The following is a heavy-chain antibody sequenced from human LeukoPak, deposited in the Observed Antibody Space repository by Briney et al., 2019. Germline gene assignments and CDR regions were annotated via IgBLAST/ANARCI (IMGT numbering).Heavy chain of an antibody. V-gene: IGHV1-24*01. D-gene: IGHD6-13*01. CDR1: GYTLTELS. CDR3: ARGAQAAGTNWFDP. CDR2: FDPEDGET. Sequence: GASVKVSCKVSGYTLTELSMHWVRQAPGKGLEWMGGFDPEDGETIYAQKFQGRVTMTRNTSISTAYMELSSLRSEDTAVYYCARGAQAAGTNWFDPWGQGTLVTVSS. J-gene: IGHJ5*02.